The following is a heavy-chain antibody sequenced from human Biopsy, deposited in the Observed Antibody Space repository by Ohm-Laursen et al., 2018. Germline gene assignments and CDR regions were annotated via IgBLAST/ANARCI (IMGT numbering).Heavy chain of an antibody. CDR3: ARDRGYYSDRTVPGYFDL. Sequence: GTLSLTCTVSGVSISSYFWNWIRQPPGKGLEWIGDIYYSGSTKYNPSLQSRVTISVDTSKNHFSLRLRSVTPADTAIYYCARDRGYYSDRTVPGYFDLWGRGTLVTVSS. CDR1: GVSISSYF. CDR2: IYYSGST. V-gene: IGHV4-59*01. J-gene: IGHJ2*01. D-gene: IGHD3-22*01.